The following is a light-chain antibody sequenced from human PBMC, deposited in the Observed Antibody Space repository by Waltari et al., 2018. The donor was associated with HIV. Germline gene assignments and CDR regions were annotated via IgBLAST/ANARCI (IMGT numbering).Light chain of an antibody. CDR3: SSYTSSSTHYV. V-gene: IGLV2-14*01. J-gene: IGLJ1*01. CDR1: SSDVGGYNY. CDR2: EVS. Sequence: QSALTQPASVSGSPGQSIPISCTGTSSDVGGYNYVSWYQQHPGKAPKLMIYEVSNRPSGVSNRFSGSKSGNTASLTISGLQAEDEADYYCSSYTSSSTHYVFGTGTKVTVL.